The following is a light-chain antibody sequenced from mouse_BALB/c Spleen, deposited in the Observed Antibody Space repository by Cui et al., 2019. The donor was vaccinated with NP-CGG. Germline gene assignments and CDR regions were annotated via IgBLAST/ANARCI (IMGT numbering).Light chain of an antibody. J-gene: IGLJ1*01. V-gene: IGLV1*01. CDR1: TGGVTTNNY. Sequence: AVVTQESALTTSPGETVTLTCRSSTGGVTTNNYANWVQEKPDHLFTGLIGGTNNRAPGVPARFSGSLIGDKAALTITGAQTEDEAIYFCALWYSNHWVFGGGTKLTVL. CDR3: ALWYSNHWV. CDR2: GTN.